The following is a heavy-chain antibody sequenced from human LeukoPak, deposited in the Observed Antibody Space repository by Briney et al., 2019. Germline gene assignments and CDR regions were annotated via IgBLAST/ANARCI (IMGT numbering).Heavy chain of an antibody. CDR3: ARHVYGEGMVV. Sequence: SETLSLTCTVSGVSLNGYYWGWIRQPPGKGLECIGSIHSSDGPAHNASLKSPLTISLDTSTNQFSLTLSSVTAADTAVYYCARHVYGEGMVVWGKGTTVTVSS. D-gene: IGHD4-17*01. CDR2: IHSSDGP. J-gene: IGHJ6*04. CDR1: GVSLNGYY. V-gene: IGHV4-59*08.